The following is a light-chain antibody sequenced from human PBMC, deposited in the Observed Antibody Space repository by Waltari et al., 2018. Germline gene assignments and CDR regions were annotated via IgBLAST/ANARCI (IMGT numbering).Light chain of an antibody. Sequence: QSVLTQPPSVSGAPGQRVTISCTGSSPNIGVYYVYWYQQLPGMAPKLLIYDNNKRPSGVSDRFSGSKSGTSASLTITGLQTEDEADYYCQSYDSSLSVLFGGGTRLTVL. CDR2: DNN. J-gene: IGLJ2*01. V-gene: IGLV1-40*01. CDR1: SPNIGVYY. CDR3: QSYDSSLSVL.